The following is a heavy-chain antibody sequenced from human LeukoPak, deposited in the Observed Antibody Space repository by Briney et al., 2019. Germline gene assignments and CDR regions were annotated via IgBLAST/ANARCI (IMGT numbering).Heavy chain of an antibody. CDR1: GFTFSSYA. V-gene: IGHV3-23*01. Sequence: PGGSLRLSCAASGFTFSSYAMSWVRQAPGKGLEWVSAISGSGGSTYYADSVKGRLTISRDNSKNTLYLQMNSLRAEDTAVYYCAKVLTIFGVIGYGMDVWGQGTTVTVSS. CDR2: ISGSGGST. D-gene: IGHD3-3*01. CDR3: AKVLTIFGVIGYGMDV. J-gene: IGHJ6*02.